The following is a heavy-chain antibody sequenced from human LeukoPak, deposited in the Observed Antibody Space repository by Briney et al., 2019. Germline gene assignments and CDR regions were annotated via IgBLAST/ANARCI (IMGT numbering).Heavy chain of an antibody. Sequence: SETLSLTCAVYGGSFSGYYWSWIRQPPGKGLEWIGEINHSGSTNYNPSLKSRVTISVDTSKNQFSLKLSSVTAADTAVYYCARGRAATHQYYYYYMDVWGKGTTVTVSS. V-gene: IGHV4-34*01. D-gene: IGHD2-2*01. CDR2: INHSGST. CDR1: GGSFSGYY. J-gene: IGHJ6*03. CDR3: ARGRAATHQYYYYYMDV.